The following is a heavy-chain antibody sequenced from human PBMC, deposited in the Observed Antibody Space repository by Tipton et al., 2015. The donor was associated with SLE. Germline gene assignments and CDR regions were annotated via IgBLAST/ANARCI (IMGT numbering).Heavy chain of an antibody. J-gene: IGHJ3*02. CDR3: ARTVRREMATGPAFDI. V-gene: IGHV4-59*08. CDR2: IYYSGST. CDR1: GGSISSYY. Sequence: LRLSCAVSGGSISSYYWSWIRQPPGKGLERIGYIYYSGSTNYNPSLKSRVTISVDTSKNQFSLKLSSVTAADTAVYYCARTVRREMATGPAFDIWGQGTMVTVSS. D-gene: IGHD5-24*01.